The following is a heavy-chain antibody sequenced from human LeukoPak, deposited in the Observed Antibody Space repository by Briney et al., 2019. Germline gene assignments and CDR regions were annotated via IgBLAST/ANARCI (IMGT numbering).Heavy chain of an antibody. J-gene: IGHJ5*02. CDR3: AGLGGDPYVP. V-gene: IGHV3-23*01. CDR2: ISGSGGRT. CDR1: GFTFSSYA. D-gene: IGHD2-21*01. Sequence: PGPSLRLSCAASGFTFSSYAMSWVRPAPGKRLEWVSAISGSGGRTYYADSVKGRFTISRDNSKNTLYLQMNSLRAEDTAVYYCAGLGGDPYVPWGQGTLVTVSS.